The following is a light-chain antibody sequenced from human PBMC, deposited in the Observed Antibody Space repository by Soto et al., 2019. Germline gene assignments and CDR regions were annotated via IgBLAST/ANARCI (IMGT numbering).Light chain of an antibody. V-gene: IGLV2-14*01. J-gene: IGLJ2*01. Sequence: QSVLTQPASVSGSPGQSITISCTGTSSDVGGYNYVSWYQQHPGKAPKLMIYEVSNRPSGISSHFSGSKAGNTASLTIYGLRTEDEADYYCSSYAGRNTVVFGGGTKLTVL. CDR1: SSDVGGYNY. CDR3: SSYAGRNTVV. CDR2: EVS.